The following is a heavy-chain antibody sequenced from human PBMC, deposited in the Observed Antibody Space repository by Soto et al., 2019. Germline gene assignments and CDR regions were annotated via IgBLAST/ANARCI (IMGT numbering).Heavy chain of an antibody. J-gene: IGHJ4*02. D-gene: IGHD1-26*01. CDR3: AREAVGATNLINFDY. CDR2: IIPIFGTA. Sequence: QVQLVQSGAEVKKPGSSVKVSCTASGGTFSSYAISWVRQAPGQGLEWMGGIIPIFGTANYAQKFQGRVTITADESTSTAYMELSSLRSEDTAVYYCAREAVGATNLINFDYWGQGTLVTVSS. CDR1: GGTFSSYA. V-gene: IGHV1-69*01.